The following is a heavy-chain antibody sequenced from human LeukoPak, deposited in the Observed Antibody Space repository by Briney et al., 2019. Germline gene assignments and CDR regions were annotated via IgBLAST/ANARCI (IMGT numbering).Heavy chain of an antibody. CDR3: ARARSSYGYGDAFDI. CDR1: GFTFSSYG. J-gene: IGHJ3*02. D-gene: IGHD5-18*01. CDR2: ISGSGGST. Sequence: GGSLRLSCAASGFTFSSYGMSWVRPAPGKGLEWVSAISGSGGSTYYADSVKGRFTISRDNSKNTLYLQMNSLRAEDTAVYYCARARSSYGYGDAFDIWGQGTMVTVSS. V-gene: IGHV3-23*01.